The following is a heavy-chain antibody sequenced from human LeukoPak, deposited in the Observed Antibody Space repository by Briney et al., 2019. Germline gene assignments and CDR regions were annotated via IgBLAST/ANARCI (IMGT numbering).Heavy chain of an antibody. Sequence: SETLSLTCAVYGGSFSGYYWSWIRQPPGKGLEWIGEINHSGSTNYNPSLKSRVTISVDTSKNQLSLKLSSVTAADTAVYYCAIHIVVVPAAKKKNWFDPWGQGTLVTVSS. D-gene: IGHD2-2*01. CDR3: AIHIVVVPAAKKKNWFDP. J-gene: IGHJ5*02. V-gene: IGHV4-34*01. CDR2: INHSGST. CDR1: GGSFSGYY.